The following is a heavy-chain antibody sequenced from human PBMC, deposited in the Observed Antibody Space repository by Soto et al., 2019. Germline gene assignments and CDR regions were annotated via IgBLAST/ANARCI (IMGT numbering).Heavy chain of an antibody. J-gene: IGHJ6*02. CDR1: GFTFNYYS. D-gene: IGHD3-10*01. CDR2: ISSSGTYI. V-gene: IGHV3-21*01. Sequence: GGSLRLSCEASGFTFNYYSIDWVRQAPEKGLEWVSSISSSGTYIYYADSVKGRFAISRDNANNVMYLQMDTLRAEDTAVYYCVRAGHVFDVHYYGMDLWGQGTTVTVSS. CDR3: VRAGHVFDVHYYGMDL.